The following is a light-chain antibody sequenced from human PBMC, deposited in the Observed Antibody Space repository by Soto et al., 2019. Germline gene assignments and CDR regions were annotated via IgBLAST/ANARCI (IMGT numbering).Light chain of an antibody. J-gene: IGLJ2*01. V-gene: IGLV2-11*01. Sequence: QSVLTQPRSVSGSPGQSVTISCTGTSSDVGGYDFVSWYQQHPGKAPKLMIHDVTKRPSGVPDRFSGSKSGNSASLTISGLQAEDEADYYCAAWDDSLSGPRVFGGGTKLTVL. CDR1: SSDVGGYDF. CDR2: DVT. CDR3: AAWDDSLSGPRV.